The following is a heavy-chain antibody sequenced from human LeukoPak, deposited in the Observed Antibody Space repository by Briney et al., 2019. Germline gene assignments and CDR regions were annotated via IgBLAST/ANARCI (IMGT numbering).Heavy chain of an antibody. J-gene: IGHJ4*02. CDR2: MDPTGSQK. CDR3: AIWTSGNY. Sequence: GGSLRLSCADSQFTFNGPWMNWVRQAPGKGLEWVANMDPTGSQKRYVDSVRGRFTISKDNPGASLYLDMHSLRAEDTAIYYCAIWTSGNYWGQGTLVTVSS. V-gene: IGHV3-7*01. D-gene: IGHD1-1*01. CDR1: QFTFNGPW.